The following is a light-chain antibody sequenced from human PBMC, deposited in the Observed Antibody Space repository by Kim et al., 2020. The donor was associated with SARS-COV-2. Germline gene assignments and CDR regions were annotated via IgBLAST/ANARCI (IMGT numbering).Light chain of an antibody. Sequence: SPGERATVSSRASRSVASNYLAWYQQKPGQAPRLLIFGVSSRATGIPDRFSGSGSGTEYSLTINRLEPEDFAVYYCQQYSSLPLTFGGGTKVDIK. J-gene: IGKJ4*01. V-gene: IGKV3-20*01. CDR1: RSVASNY. CDR2: GVS. CDR3: QQYSSLPLT.